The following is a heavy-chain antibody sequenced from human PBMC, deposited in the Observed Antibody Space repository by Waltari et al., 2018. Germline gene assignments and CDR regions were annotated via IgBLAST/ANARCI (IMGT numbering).Heavy chain of an antibody. CDR3: ARRVGWGAAGVDY. Sequence: QVQLQQWGAGLLKPSETLSLTCAVYGGSFSGYYWSWIRQPPGKGLEWIGEINHSGSTNYNPSLKSRVTISVDTSKTQFSLKLSSVTAADTAVYYCARRVGWGAAGVDYWGQGTLVTVSS. V-gene: IGHV4-34*01. J-gene: IGHJ4*02. D-gene: IGHD6-13*01. CDR2: INHSGST. CDR1: GGSFSGYY.